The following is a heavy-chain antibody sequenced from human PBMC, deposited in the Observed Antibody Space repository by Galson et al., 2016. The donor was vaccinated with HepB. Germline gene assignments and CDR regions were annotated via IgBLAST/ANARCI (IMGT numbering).Heavy chain of an antibody. J-gene: IGHJ5*02. CDR3: ARGWVEYSSLEFVGDWFDP. CDR1: GFTVSSNY. Sequence: SLRLSCAASGFTVSSNYMSWVRQAPGKGLEWVAVIYSGGSTYYADYVKGSFTISSDNSKNTLYLQMNSLRAEDTAVYYCARGWVEYSSLEFVGDWFDPWGQGTLVTVSS. CDR2: IYSGGST. D-gene: IGHD6-6*01. V-gene: IGHV3-66*01.